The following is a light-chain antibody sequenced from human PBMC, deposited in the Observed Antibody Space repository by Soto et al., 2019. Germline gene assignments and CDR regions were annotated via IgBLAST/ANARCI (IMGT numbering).Light chain of an antibody. Sequence: EIVLTQSPATLSVSPGEGATLSCRASQSVGSRLAWYQQKPGQAPRLLIYRASSRATGIPGSFSGSGSGTEFTLTITSLQSEDFGVYYCQQYNKWPITFGQGTRLEIK. CDR2: RAS. CDR3: QQYNKWPIT. V-gene: IGKV3-15*01. J-gene: IGKJ5*01. CDR1: QSVGSR.